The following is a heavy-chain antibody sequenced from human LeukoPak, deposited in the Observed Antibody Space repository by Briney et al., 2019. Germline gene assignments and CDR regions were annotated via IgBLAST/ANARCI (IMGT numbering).Heavy chain of an antibody. V-gene: IGHV4-34*01. Sequence: SETLSLTCAVYGGSFSGYYWSWIRQPPGKGLEWIGEINHSGSTNYNPSLKSRVTISVDTSKNQLSLKLSSVTAADTAVYYCARYQLWLHRYFDYWGQGTLVTVSS. CDR1: GGSFSGYY. D-gene: IGHD5-18*01. CDR2: INHSGST. J-gene: IGHJ4*02. CDR3: ARYQLWLHRYFDY.